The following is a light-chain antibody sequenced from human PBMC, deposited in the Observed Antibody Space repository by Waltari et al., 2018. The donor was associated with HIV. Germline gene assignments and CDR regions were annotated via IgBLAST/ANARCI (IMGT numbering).Light chain of an antibody. J-gene: IGLJ3*02. CDR2: DTE. CDR1: TGRVSRQNS. V-gene: IGLV7-46*01. Sequence: QAVVTQEPSLSVSPGGTVPVPCASFTGRVSRQNSVHWIQLKPGQAPRTLFYDTEKRHPWTACRFSGSLVGGRAALTLSGALTDDEADYYCLLSFSGVRVFGGGTKLTV. CDR3: LLSFSGVRV.